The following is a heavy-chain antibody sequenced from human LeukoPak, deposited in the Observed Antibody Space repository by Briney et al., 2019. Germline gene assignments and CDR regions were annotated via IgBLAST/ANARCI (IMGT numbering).Heavy chain of an antibody. D-gene: IGHD5-12*01. V-gene: IGHV1-18*01. CDR1: GYTFSTYG. Sequence: ASIKVSCKSSGYTFSTYGISWVRQAPGQGLEWMGWISGYNGNTNYAQKLQGRVTMTTDTSTSTVYMELRSLRSDDTAVYYCARDAVDINMPDAFDIWGQGTVVTVSS. CDR3: ARDAVDINMPDAFDI. CDR2: ISGYNGNT. J-gene: IGHJ3*02.